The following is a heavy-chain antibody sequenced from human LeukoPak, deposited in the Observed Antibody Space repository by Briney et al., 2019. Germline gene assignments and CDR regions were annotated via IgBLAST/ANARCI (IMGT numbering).Heavy chain of an antibody. CDR2: MNPNTGNT. CDR3: ARANYYGSGKKDLDY. Sequence: ASVKVSCKASGYTFTTYDINWVRQATGQGLEWMGWMNPNTGNTGYAQKFQGRVTMTRNTSMSTAYMELSSLRSEDTAVYYCARANYYGSGKKDLDYWGQGTLVTVSS. CDR1: GYTFTTYD. J-gene: IGHJ4*02. V-gene: IGHV1-8*01. D-gene: IGHD3-10*01.